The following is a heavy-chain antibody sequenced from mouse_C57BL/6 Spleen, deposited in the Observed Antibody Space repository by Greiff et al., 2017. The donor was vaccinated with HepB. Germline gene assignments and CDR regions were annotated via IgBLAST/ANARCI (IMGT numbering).Heavy chain of an antibody. CDR2: IDPSDSYT. CDR1: GYTFTSYW. D-gene: IGHD2-1*01. V-gene: IGHV1-69*01. J-gene: IGHJ2*01. Sequence: QVQLQQPGAELVMPGASVKLSCKASGYTFTSYWMHWVKQRPGQGLEWIGEIDPSDSYTNYNQKFKGKSTLTVDKSSSTAYMQLSSLTSEDSAVYYCARRGGNSHYFDYWGQGTTLTVSS. CDR3: ARRGGNSHYFDY.